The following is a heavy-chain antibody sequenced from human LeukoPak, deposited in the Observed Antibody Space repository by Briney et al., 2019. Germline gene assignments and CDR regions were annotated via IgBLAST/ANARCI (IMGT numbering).Heavy chain of an antibody. Sequence: SCKASGYTFTSYDINWVRQATRQGLEWMGWMNPNSGNTGYAQKFQGRVTMTRNTSISTAYMELSSVRSEDTAVYYCARGVYGSGSYYTVYYYYMDVWGKGTTVT. CDR2: MNPNSGNT. V-gene: IGHV1-8*01. D-gene: IGHD3-10*01. CDR3: ARGVYGSGSYYTVYYYYMDV. CDR1: GYTFTSYD. J-gene: IGHJ6*03.